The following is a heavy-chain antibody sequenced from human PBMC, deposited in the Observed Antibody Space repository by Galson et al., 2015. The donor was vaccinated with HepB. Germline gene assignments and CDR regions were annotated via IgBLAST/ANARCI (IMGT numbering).Heavy chain of an antibody. Sequence: SLRLSCAASGFTFSSYAMHWVRQAPGKGLEYVSAISSNGGSTYYADSVKGRFTISRDNSKNTLYLQMNSLRAEDTAVYYCAKDERLGAFDIWGQGTMVTVSS. J-gene: IGHJ3*02. CDR1: GFTFSSYA. V-gene: IGHV3-64*04. CDR3: AKDERLGAFDI. D-gene: IGHD5-12*01. CDR2: ISSNGGST.